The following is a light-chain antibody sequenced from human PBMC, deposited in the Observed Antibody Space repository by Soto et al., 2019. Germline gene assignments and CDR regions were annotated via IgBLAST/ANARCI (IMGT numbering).Light chain of an antibody. Sequence: DIQMTQSPSTLSASVGDRVTITCRASERINTYLAWYQQQPGKAPKLLIYAASSLQSGVPSRFSGSGSGTEFTLTIRNLQPEDFATYYCQQANSPPLTCGGGTKVDIK. V-gene: IGKV1-12*01. CDR1: ERINTY. J-gene: IGKJ4*01. CDR3: QQANSPPLT. CDR2: AAS.